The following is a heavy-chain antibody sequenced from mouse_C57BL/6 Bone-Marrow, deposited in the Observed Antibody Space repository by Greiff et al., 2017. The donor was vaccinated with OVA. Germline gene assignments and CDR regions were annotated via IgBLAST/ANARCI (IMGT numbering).Heavy chain of an antibody. V-gene: IGHV3-8*01. D-gene: IGHD1-1*01. CDR2: ISYSGST. CDR1: GYSITSYY. Sequence: EVKLMESGPGLAKPSQSLSLTCSVTGYSITSYYWNWIRKFPGNKLEYMGYISYSGSTYYNPSLKSRISITRDTSKNQYYLQLNSVTTEDTATYYCARLRIYGSSHAMDYWGQGTSVTVSS. J-gene: IGHJ4*01. CDR3: ARLRIYGSSHAMDY.